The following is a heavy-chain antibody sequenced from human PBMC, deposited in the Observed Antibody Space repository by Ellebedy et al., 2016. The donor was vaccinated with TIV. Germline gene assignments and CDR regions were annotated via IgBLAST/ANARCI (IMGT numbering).Heavy chain of an antibody. J-gene: IGHJ2*01. CDR1: GGTFSSYA. D-gene: IGHD3-22*01. V-gene: IGHV1-69*13. CDR2: IIPIFGTA. Sequence: AASVKVSCKASGGTFSSYAISWVRQAPGQGLEWMGGIIPIFGTANYAQKFQDRVTITADESTSTAYLELSSLRSEDTAVYFCARGYYDSSGYTPDWYFDLWGRGTLVTVSS. CDR3: ARGYYDSSGYTPDWYFDL.